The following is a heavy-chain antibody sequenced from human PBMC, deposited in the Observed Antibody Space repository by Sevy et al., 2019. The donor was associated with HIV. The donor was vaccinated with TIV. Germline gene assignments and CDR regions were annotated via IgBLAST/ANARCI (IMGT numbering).Heavy chain of an antibody. CDR3: AREHTGSFPDF. CDR2: ISRASDST. D-gene: IGHD1-26*01. Sequence: GGSLRLSCAASGFTFRDYPMNWIRQAPGKGLEWLSYISRASDSTYYADSVMGRFTVSSDNAKNSLYLQMDRLSDEDTAIYYCAREHTGSFPDFWGQGTLVIVSS. J-gene: IGHJ4*02. CDR1: GFTFRDYP. V-gene: IGHV3-48*02.